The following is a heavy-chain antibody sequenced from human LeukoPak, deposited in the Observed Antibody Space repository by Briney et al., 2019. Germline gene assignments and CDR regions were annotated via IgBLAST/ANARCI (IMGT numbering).Heavy chain of an antibody. CDR3: AGLVGRYSNGMYYYFDY. J-gene: IGHJ4*02. CDR2: MYLSGTT. Sequence: SGTLSLTCAVSSGSITSVNLWAWVRQPPGKGLEWVGEMYLSGTTTCNPSLRGRATISLDRSKNQVSLRLNSVTAADTALYYCAGLVGRYSNGMYYYFDYWGQGILVTVSS. CDR1: SGSITSVNL. D-gene: IGHD1-26*01. V-gene: IGHV4-4*02.